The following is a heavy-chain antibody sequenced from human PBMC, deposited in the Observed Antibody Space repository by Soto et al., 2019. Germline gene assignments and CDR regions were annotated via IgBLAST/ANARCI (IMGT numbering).Heavy chain of an antibody. Sequence: SETLSLTCTVSDVSVSSGSYYWTWMRQPPGKGLEWIGYIYSSGSTLYNPSLKSRVIISADTSMNQFSLKLSSVTAADTAVYYCARDSLALFDSWGQATLVTVSS. J-gene: IGHJ4*02. CDR1: DVSVSSGSYY. D-gene: IGHD5-12*01. V-gene: IGHV4-61*01. CDR2: IYSSGST. CDR3: ARDSLALFDS.